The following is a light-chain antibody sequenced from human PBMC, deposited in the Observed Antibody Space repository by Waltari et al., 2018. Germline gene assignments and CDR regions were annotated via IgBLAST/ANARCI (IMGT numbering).Light chain of an antibody. Sequence: QAAPPQPPSVSGSPGQSVTISCTGTSSDIGYYNAVSWYQQHPGKAPKLMCYEVSKRPSGVSDRFSGSKSGNTASLTISGLQAEDEADYYCSSYAGSNTYIFGAGTRLTVL. CDR1: SSDIGYYNA. V-gene: IGLV2-11*01. CDR3: SSYAGSNTYI. J-gene: IGLJ1*01. CDR2: EVS.